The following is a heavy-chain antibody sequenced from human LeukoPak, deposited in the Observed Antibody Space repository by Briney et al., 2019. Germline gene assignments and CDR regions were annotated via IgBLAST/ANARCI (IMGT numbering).Heavy chain of an antibody. CDR1: GYTFTNYG. Sequence: ASVKVSCKASGYTFTNYGISWVRQAPGQGLEWMGRISAYNGNPNYAQKLQGRVTMTTDTSTNTAYMELRSLGSDDTAVYYCARGVAFYGSSWHNWFDPWGQGTLVTVSS. CDR2: ISAYNGNP. J-gene: IGHJ5*02. V-gene: IGHV1-18*01. CDR3: ARGVAFYGSSWHNWFDP. D-gene: IGHD6-13*01.